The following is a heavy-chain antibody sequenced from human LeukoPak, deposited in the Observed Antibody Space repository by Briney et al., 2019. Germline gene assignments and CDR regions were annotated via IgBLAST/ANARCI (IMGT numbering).Heavy chain of an antibody. Sequence: SETLSLTCTVSGGSISSGSYYWSWIRQPAGKGLEWIGRIYTSGSTNYNPSLKSRVTISVDTSKNQFSLKLSSVTAADTAVYYCARFKRAGGWSYFDYWGQGTLVTVSS. CDR2: IYTSGST. CDR1: GGSISSGSYY. V-gene: IGHV4-61*02. D-gene: IGHD6-19*01. J-gene: IGHJ4*02. CDR3: ARFKRAGGWSYFDY.